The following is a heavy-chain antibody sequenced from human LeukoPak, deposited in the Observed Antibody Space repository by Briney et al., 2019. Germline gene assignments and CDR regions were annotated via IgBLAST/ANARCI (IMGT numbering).Heavy chain of an antibody. D-gene: IGHD2-8*01. Sequence: IFGDYNMNWIRQPPGKGLEWIGYIYYSGSTYYNPSLKSRVTISVDTSKNQFSLKLSSVTAADTAVYYCASLVLMVYVIDYWGQGTLVTVSS. V-gene: IGHV4-30-4*08. CDR1: IFGDYN. CDR2: IYYSGST. CDR3: ASLVLMVYVIDY. J-gene: IGHJ4*02.